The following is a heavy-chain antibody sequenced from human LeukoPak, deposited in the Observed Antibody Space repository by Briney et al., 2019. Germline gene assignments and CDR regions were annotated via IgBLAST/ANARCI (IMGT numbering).Heavy chain of an antibody. CDR1: GFTFSSYA. Sequence: GGSLRLSCAASGFTFSSYAMHWVRQAPGKGLEWVAVISYDGSNKYYADSVKGRFTISGDNSKNTLYLKMNSLRAEDTAVYYCARDQGYSGSYYVNQGIDYWGQGTLVTVSS. J-gene: IGHJ4*02. V-gene: IGHV3-30*04. CDR2: ISYDGSNK. CDR3: ARDQGYSGSYYVNQGIDY. D-gene: IGHD1-26*01.